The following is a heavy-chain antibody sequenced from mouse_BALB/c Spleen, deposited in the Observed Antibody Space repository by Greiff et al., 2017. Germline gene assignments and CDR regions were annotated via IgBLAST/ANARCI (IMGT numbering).Heavy chain of an antibody. CDR3: ARGYGNYGDWYFDV. D-gene: IGHD2-1*01. V-gene: IGHV3-8*02. CDR1: GDSITSGY. CDR2: ISYSGST. J-gene: IGHJ1*01. Sequence: EVQLKESGPSLVKPSQTLSLTCSVTGDSITSGYWNWIRKFPGNKLEYMGYISYSGSTYYNPSLKSRISITRDTSKNQYYLQLNSVTTEDTATYYCARGYGNYGDWYFDVWGAGTTVTVSS.